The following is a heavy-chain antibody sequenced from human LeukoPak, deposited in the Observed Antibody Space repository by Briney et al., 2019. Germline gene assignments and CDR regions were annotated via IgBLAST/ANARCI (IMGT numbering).Heavy chain of an antibody. D-gene: IGHD4-23*01. V-gene: IGHV3-30-3*01. CDR3: ASVDGGNSPSDY. Sequence: QPGGSLRLSCAASGFTFSSYAMHWVRQAPGKGLEWVAVISYDGSNKYYADSVKGRFTISRDNSKNTLYLQMNSLRAEDTAVYYCASVDGGNSPSDYWGQGTLVTVSS. CDR2: ISYDGSNK. J-gene: IGHJ4*02. CDR1: GFTFSSYA.